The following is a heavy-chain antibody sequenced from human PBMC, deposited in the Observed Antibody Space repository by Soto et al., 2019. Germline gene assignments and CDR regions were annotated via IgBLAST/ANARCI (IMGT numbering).Heavy chain of an antibody. J-gene: IGHJ5*02. CDR1: GFSLSTSGVG. D-gene: IGHD4-17*01. CDR2: ISWDDDK. Sequence: QITLKESGPTLVKPTQTLTLTCTFSGFSLSTSGVGVGWIRQPPGKALEWLALISWDDDKRYSPSLKSRLTITKASSKNQVVLTMTNMDPLHTATYYCAHSLSTYGDPSHWFDPRGQGTLVTVSS. V-gene: IGHV2-5*02. CDR3: AHSLSTYGDPSHWFDP.